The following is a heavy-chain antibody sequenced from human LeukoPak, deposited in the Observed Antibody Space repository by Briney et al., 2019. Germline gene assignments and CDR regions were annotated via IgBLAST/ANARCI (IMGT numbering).Heavy chain of an antibody. Sequence: GGSLRLSCAASGFTFSTYWMHRVRQAPGKGLVWVSRINGDGSSTSYADSVKGRFTISRDNAKNTLYLQMNSLRAEDTAVYYCARNSAYSYREVVDIWGQGTMVTVSS. D-gene: IGHD5-18*01. V-gene: IGHV3-74*01. J-gene: IGHJ3*02. CDR3: ARNSAYSYREVVDI. CDR1: GFTFSTYW. CDR2: INGDGSST.